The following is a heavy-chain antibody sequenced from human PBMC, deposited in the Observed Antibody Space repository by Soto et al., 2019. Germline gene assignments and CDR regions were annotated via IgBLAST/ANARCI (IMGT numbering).Heavy chain of an antibody. D-gene: IGHD2-8*01. CDR2: ISAYNGNT. CDR1: GYTFTSYG. J-gene: IGHJ4*02. Sequence: ASVKVSCKASGYTFTSYGISWVRQAPGQGLEWMGWISAYNGNTNYAQKLQGRVTMTTDTSTSTAYMELRSLRSDDTAVYYCAREREYCTNGVCYLVYFGYWGQGTLVTVPS. V-gene: IGHV1-18*01. CDR3: AREREYCTNGVCYLVYFGY.